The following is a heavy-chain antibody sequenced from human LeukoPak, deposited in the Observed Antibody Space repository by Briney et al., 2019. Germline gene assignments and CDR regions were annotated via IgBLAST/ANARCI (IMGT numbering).Heavy chain of an antibody. D-gene: IGHD3-10*01. J-gene: IGHJ4*02. Sequence: GGSLRLSCEASGFTFSTYGMSWVRQAPGKGLEWVSAISGSGGSTYYADSVKGRFTISRDNSKNTLYLQMNSLRAEDTAVYYCAKGHGSGRPNYFDYWGQGTLVTVSS. CDR2: ISGSGGST. V-gene: IGHV3-23*01. CDR1: GFTFSTYG. CDR3: AKGHGSGRPNYFDY.